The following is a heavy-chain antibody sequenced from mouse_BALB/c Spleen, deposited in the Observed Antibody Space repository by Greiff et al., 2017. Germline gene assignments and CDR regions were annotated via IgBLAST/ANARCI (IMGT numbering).Heavy chain of an antibody. D-gene: IGHD6-5*01. CDR1: GYTFTSYN. J-gene: IGHJ3*01. CDR2: IYPGNGDT. V-gene: IGHV1-12*01. CDR3: AREALSAKAY. Sequence: VQLQQSGAELVKPGASVKMSCKASGYTFTSYNMHWVKQTPGQGLEWIGAIYPGNGDTSYNQKFKGKATLTADKSSSTAYMQLSSLTSEDSAVYYCAREALSAKAYWGQGTLVTVSA.